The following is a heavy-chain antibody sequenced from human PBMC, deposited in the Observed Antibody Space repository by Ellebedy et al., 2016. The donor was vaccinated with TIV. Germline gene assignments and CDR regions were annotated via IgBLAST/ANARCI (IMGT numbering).Heavy chain of an antibody. J-gene: IGHJ6*02. V-gene: IGHV3-66*01. CDR3: ARDRLGFCSGGTCYSHIDGMDV. CDR2: IYSGGTT. Sequence: GESLKISXTASGFTVSSGYMSWVRQAPGKGLEWVSVIYSGGTTYYADSVKGRFTISRDNSINTLYLQMNSLRVEDTAVYYCARDRLGFCSGGTCYSHIDGMDVWGQGITVTVSS. D-gene: IGHD2-15*01. CDR1: GFTVSSGY.